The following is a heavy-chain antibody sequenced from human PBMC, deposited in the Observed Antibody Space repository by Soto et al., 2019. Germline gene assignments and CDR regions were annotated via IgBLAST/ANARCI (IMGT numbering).Heavy chain of an antibody. CDR2: ISANSGNT. Sequence: ASVKVSCKASGYTFTSNGISWVRQAPGQGLEWMGWISANSGNTNYAQKLQGRVTMTTDTSTSTAYVELRSLRSDDTAVYYCARVLPYACVSGADGLFDNWGKGNLVTVSS. J-gene: IGHJ4*01. D-gene: IGHD3-16*01. CDR3: ARVLPYACVSGADGLFDN. V-gene: IGHV1-18*04. CDR1: GYTFTSNG.